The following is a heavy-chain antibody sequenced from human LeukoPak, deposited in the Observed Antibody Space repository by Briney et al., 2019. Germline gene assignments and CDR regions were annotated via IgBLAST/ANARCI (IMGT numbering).Heavy chain of an antibody. CDR2: ITPIFGIA. V-gene: IGHV1-69*13. Sequence: ASVKVSCKASGGTFGNHAISWVRQAPGQGLEWLGGITPIFGIANYAQTFQGRVTITADESTNTAYMELNSLRSDDTAVYYCARETTISGVIPHWIDPWGQGTLVTVSS. J-gene: IGHJ5*02. D-gene: IGHD3-3*01. CDR3: ARETTISGVIPHWIDP. CDR1: GGTFGNHA.